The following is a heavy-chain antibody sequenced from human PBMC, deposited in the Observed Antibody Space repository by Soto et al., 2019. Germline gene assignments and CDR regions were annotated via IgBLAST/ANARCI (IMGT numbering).Heavy chain of an antibody. CDR2: INPSGGST. Sequence: QVQLVQSGAEVKKPGASVKVSCKASGYTFTSYYMHWVRQAPGQGLEWMGIINPSGGSTTYAQKFHSRIXMTRDTSTSTVYMELSSLRSEDTAVYYCARVGGYSYGGVDYWGQGTLVTVSS. J-gene: IGHJ4*02. CDR3: ARVGGYSYGGVDY. D-gene: IGHD5-18*01. CDR1: GYTFTSYY. V-gene: IGHV1-46*01.